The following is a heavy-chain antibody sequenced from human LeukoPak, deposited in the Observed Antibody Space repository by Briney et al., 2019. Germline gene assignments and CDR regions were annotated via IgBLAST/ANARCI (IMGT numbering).Heavy chain of an antibody. D-gene: IGHD3-16*01. CDR1: GFTFNNYG. J-gene: IGHJ4*02. V-gene: IGHV3-30*03. CDR2: ISYDGRNK. Sequence: GGSLRLSCAASGFTFNNYGMHWVRQAPGKGLEWVAVISYDGRNKHYPDSVKGRFTISRDISENTLYLQMNSLRAEDTAVYYCARDKGGAEIDYWGQGTLVTVSS. CDR3: ARDKGGAEIDY.